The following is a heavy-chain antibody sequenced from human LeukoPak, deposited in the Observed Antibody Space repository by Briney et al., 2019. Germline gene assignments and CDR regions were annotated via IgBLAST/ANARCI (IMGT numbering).Heavy chain of an antibody. CDR3: AREVVSMIEGGYFDS. CDR2: IYYSDYA. CDR1: GASISSDGYY. J-gene: IGHJ4*02. D-gene: IGHD3-22*01. Sequence: SSETLSLTCAVSGASISSDGYYWSWIRQHPGKGLEWIGHIYYSDYAYYNPSLRSRVTISRDTSENQFSLKLSSVSAADTAVYYCAREVVSMIEGGYFDSWGQGTLVTVSS. V-gene: IGHV4-31*11.